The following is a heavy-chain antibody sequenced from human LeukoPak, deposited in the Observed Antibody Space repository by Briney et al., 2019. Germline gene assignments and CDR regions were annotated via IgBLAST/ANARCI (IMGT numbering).Heavy chain of an antibody. J-gene: IGHJ6*03. V-gene: IGHV3-48*03. CDR1: GFTFSSYE. CDR3: ARVPLLYDFWSGYYYYYYYYMDV. CDR2: ISSSGSTI. D-gene: IGHD3-3*01. Sequence: GGSLRLSCAASGFTFSSYEMNWVRQAPGKGLEWVSYISSSGSTIYYADSVKGRFTISRDNAKNSLYLQMNSLRAEDTAVYYCARVPLLYDFWSGYYYYYYYYMDVWGKGTTVTVSS.